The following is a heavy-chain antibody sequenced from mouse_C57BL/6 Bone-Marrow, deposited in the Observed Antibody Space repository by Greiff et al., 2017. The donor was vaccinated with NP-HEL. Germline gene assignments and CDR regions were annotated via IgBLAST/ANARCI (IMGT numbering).Heavy chain of an antibody. J-gene: IGHJ2*01. CDR1: GFSLTSYG. CDR2: IWSGGST. V-gene: IGHV2-2*01. CDR3: ARNDYSNYDDFDY. D-gene: IGHD2-5*01. Sequence: VMLVESGPGLVQPSQSLSISCTASGFSLTSYGVHWVRQSPGKGLEWLGVIWSGGSTDYYAAFISRLSISNDNSKSQVFFKMNSLQADETAIYYCARNDYSNYDDFDYWGQGTTLTVSS.